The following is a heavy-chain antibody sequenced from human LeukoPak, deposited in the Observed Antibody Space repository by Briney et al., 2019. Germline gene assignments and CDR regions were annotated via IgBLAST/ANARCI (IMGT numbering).Heavy chain of an antibody. D-gene: IGHD6-19*01. CDR2: IWYDGSNK. V-gene: IGHV3-33*01. Sequence: GRSLRLSCAASGFTFSSYGMHWVRQAPGKGLEWVAVIWYDGSNKYYADSVKGRFTISRDNSKNTLYLQMNSLRAEDTAVYFCARMNSSGWSRDYWGQGTLVTVSS. CDR1: GFTFSSYG. J-gene: IGHJ4*02. CDR3: ARMNSSGWSRDY.